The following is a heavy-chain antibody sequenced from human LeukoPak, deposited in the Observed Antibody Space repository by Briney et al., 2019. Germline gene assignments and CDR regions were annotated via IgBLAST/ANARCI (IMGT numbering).Heavy chain of an antibody. Sequence: SETLSLTCSVSGASISSTSYYWGWIRRPPGKGLEWIGSISYSGTTFYSPSLESRVTISADTSKNQFSLKLTSVTAADTAMYYCARGGWFGEVDAFDIWGQGTMVTVSS. V-gene: IGHV4-39*07. D-gene: IGHD3-10*01. CDR1: GASISSTSYY. J-gene: IGHJ3*02. CDR2: ISYSGTT. CDR3: ARGGWFGEVDAFDI.